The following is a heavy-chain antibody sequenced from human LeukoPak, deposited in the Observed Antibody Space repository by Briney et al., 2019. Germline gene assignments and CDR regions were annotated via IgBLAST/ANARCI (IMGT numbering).Heavy chain of an antibody. CDR3: ARHSFYSSSPHNWFDP. D-gene: IGHD6-13*01. CDR1: GGSISSYY. J-gene: IGHJ5*02. Sequence: SETLSLTCAVYGGSISSYYWSWIRQPPGKGLEWIGYIYYSGSTNYNPSLKSRVTISVDTSKNQFSLKLSSVTAADTAVYYCARHSFYSSSPHNWFDPWGQGTLVTVSS. V-gene: IGHV4-59*08. CDR2: IYYSGST.